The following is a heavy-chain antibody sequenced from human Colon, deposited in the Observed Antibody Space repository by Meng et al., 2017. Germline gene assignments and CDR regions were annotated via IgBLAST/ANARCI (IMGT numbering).Heavy chain of an antibody. D-gene: IGHD3-10*01. J-gene: IGHJ4*02. CDR1: GDSIRSSNW. Sequence: GQLREAGRGLVKPSGTLSLTVAGSGDSIRSSNWWSWVRQPPGRGLEWIGEIYHSGSTNYNPSLKNRLSLTVDKSKNQFSLTLHSVTAADTAVYYCARVIYASGNMAHLDCWGQGTLVTVSS. CDR2: IYHSGST. CDR3: ARVIYASGNMAHLDC. V-gene: IGHV4-4*02.